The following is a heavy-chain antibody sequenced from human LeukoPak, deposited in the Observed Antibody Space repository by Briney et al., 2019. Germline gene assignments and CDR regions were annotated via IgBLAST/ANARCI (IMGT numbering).Heavy chain of an antibody. V-gene: IGHV4-4*07. CDR2: FYSSGST. Sequence: SETLSLTCTVSGDSISSYYWSWIRQPAGKGLEWIGRFYSSGSTNSNPSLKSRVTMSVDTSKNQFSLKLGSVTAADTAVYYCARQLRYYDILTGSRYFYYALDAWGQGTTVTVSS. D-gene: IGHD3-9*01. CDR1: GDSISSYY. CDR3: ARQLRYYDILTGSRYFYYALDA. J-gene: IGHJ6*02.